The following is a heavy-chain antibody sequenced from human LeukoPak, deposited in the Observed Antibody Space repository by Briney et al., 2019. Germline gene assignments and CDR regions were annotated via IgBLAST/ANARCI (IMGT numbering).Heavy chain of an antibody. D-gene: IGHD6-19*01. CDR2: TYYRSKWYN. Sequence: SQTLSLTCAISGDSVSSNSAAWNWIRQSPSRGLGWLGRTYYRSKWYNDYAVSVKSRITINPDTSKNQFSLQLNSVTPEDTAVYYCARSFHSSGWHAGPDYWGQGTLVTVSS. V-gene: IGHV6-1*01. J-gene: IGHJ4*02. CDR3: ARSFHSSGWHAGPDY. CDR1: GDSVSSNSAA.